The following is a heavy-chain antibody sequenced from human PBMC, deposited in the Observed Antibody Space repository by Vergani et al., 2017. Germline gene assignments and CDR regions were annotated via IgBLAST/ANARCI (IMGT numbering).Heavy chain of an antibody. J-gene: IGHJ4*02. V-gene: IGHV4-39*01. CDR1: GGSISSSSYN. CDR3: AGEGAAGGTIFDC. Sequence: QVQLQESGPGLVKPSETLSLTCTVSGGSISSSSYNWGWIRQPPGKGLEWIGGIYYSGSTYYNPSLKSRVTISVDTSKNQFSLKLSSVTAADTAVYYCAGEGAAGGTIFDCWGQGTLVTVSS. D-gene: IGHD6-13*01. CDR2: IYYSGST.